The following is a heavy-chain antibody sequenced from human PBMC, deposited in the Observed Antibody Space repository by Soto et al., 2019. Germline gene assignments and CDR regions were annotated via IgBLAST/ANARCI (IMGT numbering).Heavy chain of an antibody. V-gene: IGHV2-5*02. CDR2: IFWDDDK. D-gene: IGHD2-15*01. CDR1: GFSLTSSGVG. J-gene: IGHJ4*01. CDR3: AQRQDWTGSDDY. Sequence: QITLKESGPPLVKPTQTLTLTCTFSGFSLTSSGVGVGWIRQPPGKALEWLALIFWDDDKRYSPSLKSRITISKDTSRNQVVLRMTNRDPVDTATYYCAQRQDWTGSDDYWGQGTLVTV.